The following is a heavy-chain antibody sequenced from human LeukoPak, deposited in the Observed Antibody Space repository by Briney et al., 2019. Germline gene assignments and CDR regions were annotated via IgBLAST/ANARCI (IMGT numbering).Heavy chain of an antibody. CDR2: INHSGST. J-gene: IGHJ3*02. D-gene: IGHD4-23*01. CDR1: GGSFSDYY. V-gene: IGHV4-34*01. Sequence: SETLSLTCAVYGGSFSDYYWSWIRQPPGKGLEWIGEINHSGSTNYNPSLKSRVTISVDTSKNQFSLKLSSVTAADTAVYYCARIGGNFIAFDIWGQGTMVTVSS. CDR3: ARIGGNFIAFDI.